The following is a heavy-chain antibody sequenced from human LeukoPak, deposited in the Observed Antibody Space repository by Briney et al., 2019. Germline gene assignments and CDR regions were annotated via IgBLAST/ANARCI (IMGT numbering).Heavy chain of an antibody. Sequence: PGGSLRLSCAASGFTFSSYAMSWVRQAPGKGLEWVSYISSSSSTIYYADSVKGRFTISRDNSKNTLYLQLNSLRVEDTAVYYCAKNRGAGSHYYYHMNVWGKGTTVTVSS. CDR2: ISSSSSTI. D-gene: IGHD1-26*01. J-gene: IGHJ6*03. CDR1: GFTFSSYA. V-gene: IGHV3-23*01. CDR3: AKNRGAGSHYYYHMNV.